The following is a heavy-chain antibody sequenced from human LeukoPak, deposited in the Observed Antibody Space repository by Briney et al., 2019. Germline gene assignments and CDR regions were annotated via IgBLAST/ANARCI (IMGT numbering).Heavy chain of an antibody. J-gene: IGHJ4*02. CDR1: GGSIRIAGYY. D-gene: IGHD6-6*01. CDR2: IYHSGST. CDR3: ARDHFDEYVGY. Sequence: PSETLSLTCTVSGGSIRIAGYYWTWIRQAPGKGLEWIGYIYHSGSTFYNPSLKSRAKISIDKSKNQFSLRLDSVTAADTAMYYCARDHFDEYVGYWGQGTLVTVSS. V-gene: IGHV4-30-2*01.